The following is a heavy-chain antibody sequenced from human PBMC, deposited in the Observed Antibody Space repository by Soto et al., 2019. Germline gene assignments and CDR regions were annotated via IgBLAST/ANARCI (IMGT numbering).Heavy chain of an antibody. V-gene: IGHV3-15*01. CDR3: TTDGYNWNNEPALDY. Sequence: PGGSLRLSCAASGFTFSNAWMSWVRQAPGKGLEWVGRIKSKTDGGTTDYAAPVKGRFTISRDDSKNTLYLQMNSLKTEDTAVYYCTTDGYNWNNEPALDYWGQGTLVTVSS. J-gene: IGHJ4*02. D-gene: IGHD1-20*01. CDR1: GFTFSNAW. CDR2: IKSKTDGGTT.